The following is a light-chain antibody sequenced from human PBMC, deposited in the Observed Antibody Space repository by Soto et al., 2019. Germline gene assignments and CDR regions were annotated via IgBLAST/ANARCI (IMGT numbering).Light chain of an antibody. CDR3: QSYDRSLSGSV. V-gene: IGLV1-40*01. CDR2: GNS. CDR1: SSNIGAGYD. J-gene: IGLJ2*01. Sequence: QSVLTQPPSVSGAPGQRVTISCTGSSSNIGAGYDVHWYQQLPGTAPKLLIYGNSNRPSGVPDRFSGSKSGTSASLAITGLQAEDEADYYCQSYDRSLSGSVFGGGTNLTVL.